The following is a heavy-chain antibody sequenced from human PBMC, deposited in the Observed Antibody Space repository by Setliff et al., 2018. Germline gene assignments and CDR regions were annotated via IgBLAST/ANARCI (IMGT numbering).Heavy chain of an antibody. Sequence: GASVKVSCKTSGYSFISYYMYWVRQAPGQGLEWMGIINVSGGSASYAQKFQGRVTITRDTSASTAYMELSSLRSEDTALYYCARGHEYSNYVYSWFGPWGRGTLVTVSS. CDR2: INVSGGSA. CDR3: ARGHEYSNYVYSWFGP. J-gene: IGHJ5*02. D-gene: IGHD4-4*01. CDR1: GYSFISYY. V-gene: IGHV1-46*01.